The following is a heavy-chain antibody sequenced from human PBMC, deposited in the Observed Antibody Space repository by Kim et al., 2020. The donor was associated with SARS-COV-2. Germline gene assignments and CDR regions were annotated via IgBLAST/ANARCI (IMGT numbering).Heavy chain of an antibody. D-gene: IGHD3-10*01. Sequence: AQKFQGRVTITEDESTSTAYMELSSLRSEDTAVYYCARGKDGSGIGWFDPWGQGTLVTVSS. CDR3: ARGKDGSGIGWFDP. V-gene: IGHV1-69*01. J-gene: IGHJ5*02.